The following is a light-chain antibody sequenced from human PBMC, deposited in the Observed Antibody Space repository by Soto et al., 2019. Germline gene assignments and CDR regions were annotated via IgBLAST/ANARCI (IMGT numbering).Light chain of an antibody. J-gene: IGLJ3*02. CDR3: NSYTTDSTWV. V-gene: IGLV2-14*03. CDR2: DVN. Sequence: QSALTQPVSVSGSPVQSVTISCSGINSDVGSYDYVSWFQHHPGKAPKLIIYDVNNRPSGVSYRFSGSKSGTTASLTISGLQADDEGDYYCNSYTTDSTWVFGGGTKVTVL. CDR1: NSDVGSYDY.